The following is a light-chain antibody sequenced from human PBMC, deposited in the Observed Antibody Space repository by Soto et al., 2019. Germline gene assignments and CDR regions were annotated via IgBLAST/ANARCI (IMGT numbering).Light chain of an antibody. Sequence: EIQMTDSHSTLSDFVGDRVTITCLASQSISSYLNWYQQKPGKAPKLLIYAASSLQSGVPSRFSGSGSGTDFTLTISSLQPEDFATYYCQQSSSTPITFGRGTRLEIK. V-gene: IGKV1-39*01. CDR3: QQSSSTPIT. CDR2: AAS. CDR1: QSISSY. J-gene: IGKJ5*01.